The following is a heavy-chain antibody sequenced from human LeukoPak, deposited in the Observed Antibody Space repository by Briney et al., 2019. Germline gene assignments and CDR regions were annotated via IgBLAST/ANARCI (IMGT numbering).Heavy chain of an antibody. CDR1: GYTFTSYG. Sequence: ASVKVSCKASGYTFTSYGISWVRQAPGQGLKWMGWVSAYNGNTNYAQKLQGRVTMTTDTSTSTAYMELRSLRSDDTAVYYWARGDYGDYVKLYFDYWGQGTLVTVSS. V-gene: IGHV1-18*01. J-gene: IGHJ4*02. CDR2: VSAYNGNT. CDR3: ARGDYGDYVKLYFDY. D-gene: IGHD4-17*01.